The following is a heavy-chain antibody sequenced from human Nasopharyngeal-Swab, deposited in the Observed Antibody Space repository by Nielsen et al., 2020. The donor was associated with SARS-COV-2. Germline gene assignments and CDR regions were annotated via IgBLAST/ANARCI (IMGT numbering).Heavy chain of an antibody. CDR3: AKSMAYFQLSGTYNLDF. Sequence: GGSLRLSCAASGFSFNYFGMRWVRQAPGKGLEWVAFISYEGSIRNYIDSVKGRFTVSRDSSKNTVYLQMNSLRPDDTAVYFCAKSMAYFQLSGTYNLDFWGQGTLVTVST. J-gene: IGHJ4*02. V-gene: IGHV3-30*18. D-gene: IGHD2-21*01. CDR1: GFSFNYFG. CDR2: ISYEGSIR.